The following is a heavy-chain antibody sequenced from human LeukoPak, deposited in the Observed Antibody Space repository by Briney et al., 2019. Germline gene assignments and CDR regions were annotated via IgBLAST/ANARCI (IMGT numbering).Heavy chain of an antibody. V-gene: IGHV3-33*01. CDR3: ARDYDILTGYFLGYFDY. CDR1: GFTFSSYG. CDR2: IWYDGSNK. J-gene: IGHJ4*02. D-gene: IGHD3-9*01. Sequence: PGGSLRLSCAASGFTFSSYGMHWVRQAPGKGLEWVAVIWYDGSNKYYADSVKGRFTISRDNSKNTLYLQMNSLRAEDTAVYYCARDYDILTGYFLGYFDYWGQGTLVTVSS.